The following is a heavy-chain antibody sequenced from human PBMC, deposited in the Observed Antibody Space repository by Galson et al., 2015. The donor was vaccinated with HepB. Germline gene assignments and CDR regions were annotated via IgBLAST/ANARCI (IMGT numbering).Heavy chain of an antibody. J-gene: IGHJ4*02. D-gene: IGHD5-24*01. Sequence: ETLSLTCAVSGGSIITEDWWRWVRQPPGKRLEWIGQIYHSGSANYNPSLKSRVTMSVDTSKNQFSLKLSSVTAADTAIYYCARDWIRDGASYYFDYWGQGTLVTVSS. CDR1: GGSIITEDW. CDR2: IYHSGSA. V-gene: IGHV4/OR15-8*01. CDR3: ARDWIRDGASYYFDY.